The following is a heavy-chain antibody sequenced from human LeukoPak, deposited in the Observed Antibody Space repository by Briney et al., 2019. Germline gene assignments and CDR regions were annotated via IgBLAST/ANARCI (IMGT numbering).Heavy chain of an antibody. Sequence: SETLSLTCSVSGGSISGNYWSWIRQPAGKGLEWIGRISNSGSTNYNPSLKSRVTMSVDTAKNQFSLKLSSVTAADTAVYYCARASRGSSYYFDYWGQGTLVTVSS. V-gene: IGHV4-4*07. CDR1: GGSISGNY. CDR3: ARASRGSSYYFDY. D-gene: IGHD3-22*01. CDR2: ISNSGST. J-gene: IGHJ4*02.